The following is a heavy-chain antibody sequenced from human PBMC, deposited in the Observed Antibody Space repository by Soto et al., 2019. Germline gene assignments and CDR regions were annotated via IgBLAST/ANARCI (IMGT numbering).Heavy chain of an antibody. Sequence: EVQLVESGGGLVQPGGSLRLSGAVSGFTFSTHAMNWVRQAPGKGLEWVAYIHGTRSIIYYADSVKGRFTISRDNAKNSLFLQVDSLRDEDTAVYYCARDARNADYDYWGQGTLVTVSS. D-gene: IGHD3-16*01. CDR1: GFTFSTHA. V-gene: IGHV3-48*02. CDR3: ARDARNADYDY. CDR2: IHGTRSII. J-gene: IGHJ4*02.